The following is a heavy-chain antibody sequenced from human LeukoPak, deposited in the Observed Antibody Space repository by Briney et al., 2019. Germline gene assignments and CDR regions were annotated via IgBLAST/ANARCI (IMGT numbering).Heavy chain of an antibody. V-gene: IGHV3-7*03. CDR2: IKQDGSEK. CDR3: AGGTGFIIKD. CDR1: GFTFSLYW. J-gene: IGHJ4*02. D-gene: IGHD3-9*01. Sequence: GGSLRLSCAASGFTFSLYWMNWVRRAPGKGLEWVANIKQDGSEKNYVDSVKGRFTISRDNAKNSLYLQMNNLRVEDTAMYYCAGGTGFIIKDWGQGTLVAVSS.